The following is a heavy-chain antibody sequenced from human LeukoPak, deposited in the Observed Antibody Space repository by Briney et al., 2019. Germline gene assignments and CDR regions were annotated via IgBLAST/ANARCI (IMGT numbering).Heavy chain of an antibody. CDR1: GGSISDYY. D-gene: IGHD3-10*01. J-gene: IGHJ4*02. CDR2: IYYSGST. CDR3: ARGQWYYYGSGSYSFDY. Sequence: SETLSLTCTVSGGSISDYYWSWIRQSPGKGLEWIGYIYYSGSTNYNPSLRSRVTISVDTSKNQFSLKLSSVTPADTAVYYCARGQWYYYGSGSYSFDYWGQGTLVTVSS. V-gene: IGHV4-59*01.